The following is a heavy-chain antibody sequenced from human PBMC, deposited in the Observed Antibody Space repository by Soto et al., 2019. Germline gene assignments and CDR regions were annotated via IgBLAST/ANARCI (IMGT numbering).Heavy chain of an antibody. CDR3: SATVFAEYSHFAFDV. J-gene: IGHJ6*02. CDR1: GDSITSVGYS. V-gene: IGHV4-30-2*01. CDR2: IYHTGTT. Sequence: SETLSLTCAVSGDSITSVGYSWRWIRQQPGKGLEWIGYIYHTGTTYYTAALKSRVTISPDRSNTRISLILNSVTAADTAVYYCSATVFAEYSHFAFDVWGQGTTVTVSS. D-gene: IGHD2-21*01.